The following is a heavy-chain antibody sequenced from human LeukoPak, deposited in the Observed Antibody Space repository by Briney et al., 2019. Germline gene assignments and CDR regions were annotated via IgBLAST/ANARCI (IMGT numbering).Heavy chain of an antibody. CDR1: GFTFSCYD. Sequence: GGSLRLSCAASGFTFSCYDMHWVRQATGKGLEWVSAIGTAGDTYYPGSVKGRFTISRENAKNSLYLQMNSLRAEDTAVYYCARDPGYYDILTGRYYYYYGMDVWGQGTTVTVSS. J-gene: IGHJ6*02. CDR2: IGTAGDT. V-gene: IGHV3-13*01. D-gene: IGHD3-9*01. CDR3: ARDPGYYDILTGRYYYYYGMDV.